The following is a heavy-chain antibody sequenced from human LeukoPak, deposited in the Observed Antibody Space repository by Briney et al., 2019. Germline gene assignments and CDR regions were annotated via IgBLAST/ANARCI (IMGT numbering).Heavy chain of an antibody. CDR3: ARDHSSGWYSDYFDY. CDR1: GFTFSSYG. CDR2: IWYDGSNK. D-gene: IGHD6-19*01. Sequence: PSGSLRLSCAASGFTFSSYGMRWVRQAPGKGLEWVAVIWYDGSNKYYADSVKGRFTISRDNSKNTLYLQMNSLRAEDTAVYYCARDHSSGWYSDYFDYWGQGTLVTVSS. J-gene: IGHJ4*02. V-gene: IGHV3-33*01.